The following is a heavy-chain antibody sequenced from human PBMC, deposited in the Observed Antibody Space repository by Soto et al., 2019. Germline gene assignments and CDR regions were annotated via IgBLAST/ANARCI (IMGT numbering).Heavy chain of an antibody. CDR3: ARDFDDFWSGYLDV. J-gene: IGHJ6*02. V-gene: IGHV3-53*01. CDR1: GFTVSSNY. D-gene: IGHD3-3*01. CDR2: IYSGGST. Sequence: AGGSLRLSCAASGFTVSSNYMSWVRQAPGKGLEWVSVIYSGGSTYYADSVKGRFTISRDNSKNTLYLQMNSLRAEDTAVYYCARDFDDFWSGYLDVWGQGTTVTVSS.